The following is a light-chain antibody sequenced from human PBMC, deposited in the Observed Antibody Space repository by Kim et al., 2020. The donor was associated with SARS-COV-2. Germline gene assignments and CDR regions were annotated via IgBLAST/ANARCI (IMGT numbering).Light chain of an antibody. CDR2: DAS. Sequence: ASVGDRVTITCWASQSISSWLAWYQQKPGKAPKLLIYDASSLESGVPSRFSGSGSGTEFTLTISSLQPDDFATYYCQQYNSYSWTFGQGTKVDIK. J-gene: IGKJ1*01. CDR3: QQYNSYSWT. CDR1: QSISSW. V-gene: IGKV1-5*01.